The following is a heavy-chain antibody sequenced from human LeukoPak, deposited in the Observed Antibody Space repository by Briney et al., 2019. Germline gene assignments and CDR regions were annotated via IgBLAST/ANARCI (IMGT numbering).Heavy chain of an antibody. CDR3: ARDTRYYGTSGYYLK. D-gene: IGHD3-22*01. CDR1: GASISSSSYH. CDR2: IHYSGST. J-gene: IGHJ4*02. Sequence: SETLSLTCAVSGASISSSSYHWGWLRQPPGKGLEWIGSIHYSGSTYYNPSLKSRVTVSVDTSKNQFSLNLSSVTAADTAVYYCARDTRYYGTSGYYLKWGQGTLVTVSS. V-gene: IGHV4-39*07.